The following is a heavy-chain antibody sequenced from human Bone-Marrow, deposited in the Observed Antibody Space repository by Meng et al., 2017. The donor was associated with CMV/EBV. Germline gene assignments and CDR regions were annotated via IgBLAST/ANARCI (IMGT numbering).Heavy chain of an antibody. CDR3: ARSPGGAAADFYEHYGMDV. V-gene: IGHV3-23*01. CDR1: GFTFSSYA. CDR2: IRGSGGST. Sequence: GESLMISCAASGFTFSSYAMSWVRQAPGKALEWVSAIRGSGGSTYDADSVKGRFTISRDNAKNSLYLQMNSLRAEDTAVYYCARSPGGAAADFYEHYGMDVCGEGTTVAASS. J-gene: IGHJ6*04. D-gene: IGHD6-13*01.